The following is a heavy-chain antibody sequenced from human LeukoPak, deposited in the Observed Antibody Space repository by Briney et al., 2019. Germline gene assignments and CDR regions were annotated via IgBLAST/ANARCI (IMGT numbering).Heavy chain of an antibody. D-gene: IGHD3-10*01. CDR1: GYTFTLYY. Sequence: ASVKVSCKASGYTFTLYYIHWVRQALGQGLEWMGWINPNSGGTNYAQKFQGRVTMTRDTSIDTAYMELSRLRSDDTAVYYCARQGVYYGSGSYPFHWADPWGQGTLVTVSS. V-gene: IGHV1-2*02. J-gene: IGHJ5*02. CDR2: INPNSGGT. CDR3: ARQGVYYGSGSYPFHWADP.